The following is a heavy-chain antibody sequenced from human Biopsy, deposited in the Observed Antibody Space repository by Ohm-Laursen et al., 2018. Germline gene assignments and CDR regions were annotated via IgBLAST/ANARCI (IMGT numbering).Heavy chain of an antibody. J-gene: IGHJ6*02. D-gene: IGHD3-10*01. Sequence: SETLSLTCPVYGESFNGYYWSWIRQTPGKGLEWIGEINHSGRTNYNPSLKSRVTISVDTSKNQFSLKVRSVTAADTAVYYCVRGVDYYGPYHYYALDVWGQGTTVTVSS. CDR2: INHSGRT. CDR1: GESFNGYY. CDR3: VRGVDYYGPYHYYALDV. V-gene: IGHV4-34*01.